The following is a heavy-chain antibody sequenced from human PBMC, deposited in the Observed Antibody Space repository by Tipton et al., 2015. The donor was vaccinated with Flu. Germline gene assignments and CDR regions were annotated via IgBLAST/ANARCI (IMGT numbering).Heavy chain of an antibody. CDR3: TRGGGRLDWFDP. CDR2: LYTGGGT. CDR1: GFTFSRYA. Sequence: SLRLSCAASGFTFSRYAMSWVRQAPGKGLEWVSVLYTGGGTTYADSVKGRFTISRDDSKNTLYLQMNSLRAEDTAVYYCTRGGGRLDWFDPWGQGTLVTVSS. J-gene: IGHJ5*02. D-gene: IGHD3-10*01. V-gene: IGHV3-53*01.